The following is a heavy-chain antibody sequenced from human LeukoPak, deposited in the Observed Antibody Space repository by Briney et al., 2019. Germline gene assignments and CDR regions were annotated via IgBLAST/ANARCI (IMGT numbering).Heavy chain of an antibody. D-gene: IGHD6-13*01. V-gene: IGHV3-11*06. CDR3: ARCGRGSSWWIDY. Sequence: GGSLRLSCAASGFTFSDYYMSWIRQAPGKGLEWMSYISSSSRYTNYADSVKGRFTISRDNSKNSLYLQMNSMRAEDTAVYCCARCGRGSSWWIDYWGQGTLVPVPS. CDR2: ISSSSRYT. CDR1: GFTFSDYY. J-gene: IGHJ4*02.